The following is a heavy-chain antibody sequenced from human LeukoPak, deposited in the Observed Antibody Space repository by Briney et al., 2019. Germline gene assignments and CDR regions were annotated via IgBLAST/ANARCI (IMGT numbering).Heavy chain of an antibody. Sequence: GGSLRLSCAASGFTFSSFGMHWVRQAPGKGLEGVAVTAYDGDNEIYADSVKGRFTISRDNSKNTLYLQMNSLRAEDTAVYYCARAAAVTGAFRDNWFDPWGQGTLVTVSS. V-gene: IGHV3-30*03. J-gene: IGHJ5*02. CDR1: GFTFSSFG. CDR3: ARAAAVTGAFRDNWFDP. D-gene: IGHD6-19*01. CDR2: TAYDGDNE.